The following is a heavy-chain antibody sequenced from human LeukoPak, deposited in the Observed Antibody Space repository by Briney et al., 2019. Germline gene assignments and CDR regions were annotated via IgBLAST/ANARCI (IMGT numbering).Heavy chain of an antibody. J-gene: IGHJ4*02. V-gene: IGHV1-18*04. D-gene: IGHD5-12*01. CDR1: GYIFANYG. CDR3: ARDRRGYSAYDGEGFDY. CDR2: ISADNHNT. Sequence: ASVKVSCRASGYIFANYGFSWVRQAPGQGLEWMGWISADNHNTKYAQKFQDRVTMTDDRSTSTVYMELRSLRSDDTAVYYCARDRRGYSAYDGEGFDYWAREPWSPSPQ.